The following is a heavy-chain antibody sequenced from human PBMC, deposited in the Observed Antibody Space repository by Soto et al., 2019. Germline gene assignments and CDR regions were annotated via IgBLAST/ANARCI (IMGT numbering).Heavy chain of an antibody. CDR2: IIPIFGTA. D-gene: IGHD3-10*01. V-gene: IGHV1-69*13. J-gene: IGHJ6*02. Sequence: SVKVSCKXSGGTFSRYGISWVRQDPGQGLEWMGGIIPIFGTANYPQKFQGRVTITADESTSTAYMELSSLRSEDTAVYYCARDWFRTAHYYYGMDVWGQGTTVTVSS. CDR1: GGTFSRYG. CDR3: ARDWFRTAHYYYGMDV.